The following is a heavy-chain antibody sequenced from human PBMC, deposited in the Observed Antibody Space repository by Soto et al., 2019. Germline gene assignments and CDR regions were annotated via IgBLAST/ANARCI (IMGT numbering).Heavy chain of an antibody. J-gene: IGHJ4*02. Sequence: LSLTCSVSGGSMTSGDYYWSWIRQAPGRGLEWIGYISYSGSTRPSPSLRSRVSMSVDTSKNQFSLRLTSMTAADTAVYYCASLNAMRQLHWDEIIDYCGQGARVT. V-gene: IGHV4-30-4*01. CDR2: ISYSGST. CDR1: GGSMTSGDYY. D-gene: IGHD1-1*01. CDR3: ASLNAMRQLHWDEIIDY.